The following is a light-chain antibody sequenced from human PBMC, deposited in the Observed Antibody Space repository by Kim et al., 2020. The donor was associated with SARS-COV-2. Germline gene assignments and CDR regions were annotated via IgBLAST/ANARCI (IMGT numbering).Light chain of an antibody. V-gene: IGKV1-39*01. CDR3: QESTSTPV. CDR1: QSISIY. CDR2: SAS. Sequence: DIQMTQSPSSLSASVGDRVTITCRASQSISIYLSWYQQKPGKPPKLLISSASSKQSGVPSRFSGSGSGTDFTLTISSLQPDDFATYYCQESTSTPVFGQGTQLDIK. J-gene: IGKJ1*01.